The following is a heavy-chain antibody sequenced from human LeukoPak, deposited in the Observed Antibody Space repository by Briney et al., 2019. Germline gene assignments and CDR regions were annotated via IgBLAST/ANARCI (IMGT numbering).Heavy chain of an antibody. Sequence: GGSLRLSCAASGFTFSSYAMHWVRQAPGKGLEWVAFIRYDGSNKYYADSVKGRFTISRDNSKNTLYLQMDSLKAEDTAVYYCAKGPRTVWFGDRHKGIFDYWGQGTLVTVSS. CDR3: AKGPRTVWFGDRHKGIFDY. V-gene: IGHV3-30*02. CDR2: IRYDGSNK. D-gene: IGHD3-10*01. CDR1: GFTFSSYA. J-gene: IGHJ4*02.